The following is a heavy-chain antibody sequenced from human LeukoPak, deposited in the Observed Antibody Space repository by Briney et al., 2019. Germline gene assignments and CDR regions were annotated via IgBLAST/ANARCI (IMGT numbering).Heavy chain of an antibody. Sequence: PSETLSLTCTVSGSMYNYYWSWIRQPPGKGLEWIGYIHYNGNTNYNPSLESRVTMSLDTSKNQVSLKLNSVTAADTAVYYCARATIFGGLLGYWGQGTLVTVSS. CDR2: IHYNGNT. CDR3: ARATIFGGLLGY. V-gene: IGHV4-59*08. J-gene: IGHJ4*02. D-gene: IGHD3-3*01. CDR1: GSMYNYY.